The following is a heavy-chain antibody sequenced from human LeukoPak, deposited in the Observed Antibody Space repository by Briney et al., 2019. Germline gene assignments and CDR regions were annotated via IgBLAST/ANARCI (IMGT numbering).Heavy chain of an antibody. Sequence: ASVKVSCKASGYTSTGYYMHWVRQAPGQGLEWMGWINPNSGGTNYAQKFQGRVTMTRDTSISTAYMELSSLRSEDTAVYYCASTDSPAGTHDYWGQGTLVTVSS. V-gene: IGHV1-2*02. CDR1: GYTSTGYY. J-gene: IGHJ4*02. D-gene: IGHD6-19*01. CDR3: ASTDSPAGTHDY. CDR2: INPNSGGT.